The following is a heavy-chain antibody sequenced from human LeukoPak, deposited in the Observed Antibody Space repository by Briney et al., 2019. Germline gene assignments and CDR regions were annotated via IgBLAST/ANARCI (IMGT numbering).Heavy chain of an antibody. CDR2: INSDGSST. CDR1: GFTFSSFG. D-gene: IGHD6-13*01. J-gene: IGHJ4*02. Sequence: GGSLRLSCVASGFTFSSFGMHWVRQAPGKGLVWVSRINSDGSSTSYADSVKGRFTISRDNAKNTLCLQMNSLRAEDTAVYYCARVKGAAAGTFDYWGQGTLVTVSS. V-gene: IGHV3-74*01. CDR3: ARVKGAAAGTFDY.